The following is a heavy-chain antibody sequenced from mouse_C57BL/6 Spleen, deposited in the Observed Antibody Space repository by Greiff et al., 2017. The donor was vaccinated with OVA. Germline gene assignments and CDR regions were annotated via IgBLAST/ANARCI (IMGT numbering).Heavy chain of an antibody. CDR2: IYPGSGST. J-gene: IGHJ1*03. Sequence: VQLQQPGAELVKPGASVKMSCKASGYTFTSYWITWVKQRPGQGLERIGDIYPGSGSTNYNEKFKSKATLTVDTSSSTAYMQLSSLTSEDSAVYYCARSRDYYGRPQQDFDVWGTGTTVTVSS. D-gene: IGHD1-1*01. V-gene: IGHV1-55*01. CDR1: GYTFTSYW. CDR3: ARSRDYYGRPQQDFDV.